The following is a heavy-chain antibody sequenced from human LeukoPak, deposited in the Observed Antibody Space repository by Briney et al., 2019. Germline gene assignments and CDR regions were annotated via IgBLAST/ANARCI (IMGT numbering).Heavy chain of an antibody. CDR2: INHSGST. J-gene: IGHJ5*02. CDR1: GGSFSGYY. CDR3: ARHQLSLRGGYYMFDP. D-gene: IGHD3-22*01. Sequence: SETLSLTCAVYGGSFSGYYWSWIRQPPGKGLEWIGEINHSGSTNYNPSLKSRVTISVDTSKNQFSLELSSVTAADTAVYYCARHQLSLRGGYYMFDPWGQGTLVTVSS. V-gene: IGHV4-34*01.